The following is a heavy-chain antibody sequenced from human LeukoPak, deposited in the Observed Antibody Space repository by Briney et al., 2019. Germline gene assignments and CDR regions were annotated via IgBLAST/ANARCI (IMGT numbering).Heavy chain of an antibody. CDR2: INPNSGGT. V-gene: IGHV1-2*02. D-gene: IGHD7-27*01. CDR3: ARELGRNAFDI. CDR1: GYTXTDNH. Sequence: GASVKVSCKASGYTXTDNHMYWIRQAPGQGPECMGWINPNSGGTNYAQNFQGRITMTRDTSISTAYMELSRLTSDDTAIYFCARELGRNAFDIWGQGTMVTVSP. J-gene: IGHJ3*02.